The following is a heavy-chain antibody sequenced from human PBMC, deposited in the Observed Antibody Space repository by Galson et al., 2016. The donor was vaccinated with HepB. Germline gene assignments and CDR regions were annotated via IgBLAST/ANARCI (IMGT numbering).Heavy chain of an antibody. CDR1: GGSLTDLY. Sequence: TLPLTCGVNGGSLTDLYWSWIRQSPGKGLEWIGEISHRATTNYNPSFKSRVTLSVDTSKNHVSLRLSSVTAADTAVYYCARVSGWFDPWGQGTLVTVSS. V-gene: IGHV4-34*01. D-gene: IGHD2/OR15-2a*01. CDR3: ARVSGWFDP. CDR2: ISHRATT. J-gene: IGHJ5*02.